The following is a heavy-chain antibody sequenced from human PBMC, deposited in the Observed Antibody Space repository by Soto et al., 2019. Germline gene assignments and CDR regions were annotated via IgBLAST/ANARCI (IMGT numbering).Heavy chain of an antibody. V-gene: IGHV3-74*01. J-gene: IGHJ6*02. D-gene: IGHD1-1*01. CDR2: MNRDGTTT. CDR3: VRDGYPAWVYGVDV. Sequence: EVQLVESGGGLVQPGGSLRLSCAASGFTFSSYWMHWVRQAPGKGLVWVSRMNRDGTTTNYADFVKGRFTISRDNARNTLYLQMKSLGVEDTAVYYCVRDGYPAWVYGVDVWGQGTTVTVSS. CDR1: GFTFSSYW.